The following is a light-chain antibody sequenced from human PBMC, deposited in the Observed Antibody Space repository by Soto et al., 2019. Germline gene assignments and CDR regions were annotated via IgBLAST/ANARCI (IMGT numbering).Light chain of an antibody. V-gene: IGLV1-44*01. CDR1: NSNIGSNT. CDR3: AAWDDDLSGLL. J-gene: IGLJ2*01. CDR2: TDN. Sequence: QSDMTQSPSTSETPGQRVTISCSGANSNIGSNTVNWYQQVTGSAPKLLIYTDNQRPSGVPDRFSASKSGTSASLVISGVQSEDEADYFCAAWDDDLSGLLFGGGTKLTVL.